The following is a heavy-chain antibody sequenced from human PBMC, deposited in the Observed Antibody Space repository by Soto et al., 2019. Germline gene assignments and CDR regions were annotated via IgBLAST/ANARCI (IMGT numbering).Heavy chain of an antibody. CDR3: ARHNYGDFHWYFDL. D-gene: IGHD4-17*01. CDR2: IISSSSTI. Sequence: GGSLRLSCAASGFTFSSYTMNWVRQAPGKGLEWVSYIISSSSTIYYADSVKGRFTISRDNAKNSLYLQMNSLRAEDTAVYYCARHNYGDFHWYFDLWGRGTLVTVSS. CDR1: GFTFSSYT. V-gene: IGHV3-48*01. J-gene: IGHJ2*01.